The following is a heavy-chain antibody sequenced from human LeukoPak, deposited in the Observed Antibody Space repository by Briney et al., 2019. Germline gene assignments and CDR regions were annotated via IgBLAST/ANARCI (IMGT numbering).Heavy chain of an antibody. CDR1: SGSFSAYY. J-gene: IGHJ4*02. CDR3: AREGVGLAIGDY. Sequence: SETLSLTCAVYSGSFSAYYWSWIRQPPGKGLEWIGEINHSGSTNYNPPLKSRVTILVDTSKNQFSLKLSSVTAADTAVYYCAREGVGLAIGDYWGQGTLVTVSS. D-gene: IGHD3-16*01. V-gene: IGHV4-34*01. CDR2: INHSGST.